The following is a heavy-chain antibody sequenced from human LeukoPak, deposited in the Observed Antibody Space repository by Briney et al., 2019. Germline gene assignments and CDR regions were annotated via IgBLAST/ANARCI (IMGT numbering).Heavy chain of an antibody. Sequence: ASVKVSCKASGYTFTSYYMHWVRQAPGQGLEWMGIINPSGGSISYAQKFQGRVTMTRDTSTSTVYMELSSLRSEDTAVYYCARPSTYYYDSSGFPVDDAFDIWGQGTMVTVSS. V-gene: IGHV1-46*01. CDR3: ARPSTYYYDSSGFPVDDAFDI. D-gene: IGHD3-22*01. J-gene: IGHJ3*02. CDR2: INPSGGSI. CDR1: GYTFTSYY.